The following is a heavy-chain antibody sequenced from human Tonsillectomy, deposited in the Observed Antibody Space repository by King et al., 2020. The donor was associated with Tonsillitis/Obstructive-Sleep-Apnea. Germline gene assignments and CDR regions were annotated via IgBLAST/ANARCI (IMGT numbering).Heavy chain of an antibody. CDR1: GFTFSSYA. D-gene: IGHD3-10*01. Sequence: VQLVESGGGLVQPGGSLRLSCSASGFTFSSYAMHWVRQAPGKGLEYVSAISSNGGSTYYADSVKGRFTISRDNSKKTLYLQMSSLRAEDTAVYYCVNGGHGYYGSGTDYWGQGTLVTVPS. CDR2: ISSNGGST. J-gene: IGHJ4*02. V-gene: IGHV3-64D*06. CDR3: VNGGHGYYGSGTDY.